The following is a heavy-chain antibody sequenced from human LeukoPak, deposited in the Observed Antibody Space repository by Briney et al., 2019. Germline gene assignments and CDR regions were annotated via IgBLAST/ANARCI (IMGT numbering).Heavy chain of an antibody. J-gene: IGHJ4*02. CDR3: ARVYSSGWYKGHFGY. Sequence: PGGSLRLSCAASGFTFNTYVMNWVRQAPGKGLEWVSSISGSGDSTFYADSVKGRFTISRDNAKNTLYLQMNSLRAEDTAVYYCARVYSSGWYKGHFGYWGQGTLVTVSS. CDR1: GFTFNTYV. D-gene: IGHD6-19*01. CDR2: ISGSGDST. V-gene: IGHV3-23*01.